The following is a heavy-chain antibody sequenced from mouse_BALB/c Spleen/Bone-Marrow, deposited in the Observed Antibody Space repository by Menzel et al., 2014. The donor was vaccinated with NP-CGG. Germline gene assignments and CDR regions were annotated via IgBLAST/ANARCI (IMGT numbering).Heavy chain of an antibody. J-gene: IGHJ2*01. V-gene: IGHV1-19*01. CDR1: GYTFTDYY. CDR2: VNPYNGGT. D-gene: IGHD2-10*01. CDR3: ARPAYYGNYVDY. Sequence: EVQLQQSGPELVKPGASVKMSCKASGYTFTDYYMDWVKQSHGESFEWIGRVNPYNGGTSYNQKFKGKATVTVDKSFSTAYMELNRLTSEDSAVYYCARPAYYGNYVDYWGQGTTLTVSS.